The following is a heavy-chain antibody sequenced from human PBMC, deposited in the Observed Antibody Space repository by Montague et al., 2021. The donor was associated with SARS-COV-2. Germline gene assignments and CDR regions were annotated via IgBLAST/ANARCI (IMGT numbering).Heavy chain of an antibody. CDR3: ARWDPQTLTLIGLRGKSASDY. CDR2: INHSGTT. Sequence: ETLSLTCAVFGGSFSGYYWPWIRQSPGKGLEWIAEINHSGTTNYNFNPSLRSRVTISVDMSKRQFSLKLSSVTAADTGVYYCARWDPQTLTLIGLRGKSASDYWGQGTLVTVSS. V-gene: IGHV4-34*01. J-gene: IGHJ4*02. CDR1: GGSFSGYY. D-gene: IGHD4-23*01.